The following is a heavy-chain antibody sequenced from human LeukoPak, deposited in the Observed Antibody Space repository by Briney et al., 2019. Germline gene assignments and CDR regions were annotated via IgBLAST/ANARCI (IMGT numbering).Heavy chain of an antibody. Sequence: GGSLRLSCAASGFTFSAYWMNWVRKVPGKVQVWVSHINSDGSVTNYADSVKGRFTISRDNAKNTLYLEVNSLRAEDTAVYYCARRWQSNQGDAFDFWGQGTIVTVSS. D-gene: IGHD4-11*01. CDR1: GFTFSAYW. CDR3: ARRWQSNQGDAFDF. V-gene: IGHV3-74*01. CDR2: INSDGSVT. J-gene: IGHJ3*01.